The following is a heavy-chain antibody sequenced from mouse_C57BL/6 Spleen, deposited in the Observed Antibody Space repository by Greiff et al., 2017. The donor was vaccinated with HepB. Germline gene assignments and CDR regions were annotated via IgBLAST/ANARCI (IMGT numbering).Heavy chain of an antibody. CDR1: GYTFTSYW. J-gene: IGHJ2*01. CDR2: IDPSDSYT. V-gene: IGHV1-50*01. CDR3: ARGIYYYGSSFFDY. Sequence: QVHVKQPGAELVKPGASVKLSCKASGYTFTSYWMQWVKQRPGQGLEWIGEIDPSDSYTNYNQKFKGKATLTVDTSSSTAYMQLSSLTSEDSAVYYCARGIYYYGSSFFDYWGQGTTLTVSS. D-gene: IGHD1-1*01.